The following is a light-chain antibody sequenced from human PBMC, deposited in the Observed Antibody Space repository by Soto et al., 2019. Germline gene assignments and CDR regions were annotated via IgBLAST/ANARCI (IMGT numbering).Light chain of an antibody. CDR3: QYYNDYCWT. CDR2: ETS. Sequence: DIQLTQSPSTLSASVGDRVTITCRASQTISSWLAWYQQKPGKAPNLLIYETSNLESGVPSRFSGSGSGTEFTLTIRILQPDDFATYYCQYYNDYCWTFGQGTQVEIK. CDR1: QTISSW. V-gene: IGKV1-5*03. J-gene: IGKJ1*01.